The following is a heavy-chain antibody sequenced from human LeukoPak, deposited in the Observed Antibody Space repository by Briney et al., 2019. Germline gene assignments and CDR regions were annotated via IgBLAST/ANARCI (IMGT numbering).Heavy chain of an antibody. CDR1: SFTFSGFG. D-gene: IGHD2-8*01. CDR3: AKNGSVRVSGFFDY. CDR2: IRYDGSNK. J-gene: IGHJ4*02. V-gene: IGHV3-30*02. Sequence: GGPLRLSCAASSFTFSGFGMHWVRQAPGKGLEWVAFIRYDGSNKYFADSVKGRFTISRDNSKNTLYLQMNSLRTEDTAVYYRAKNGSVRVSGFFDYWGQGTLVTVTS.